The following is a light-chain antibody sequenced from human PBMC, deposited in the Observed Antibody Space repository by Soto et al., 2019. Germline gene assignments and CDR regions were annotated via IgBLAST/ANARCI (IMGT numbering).Light chain of an antibody. Sequence: EVVLTQSPGTLSLSPGERATLSCRASQTVSSTFLAWYQQKLGQAPRLLMFGASSRATGIPDRFSGSGSGTGFTLTISRLEPDDSGVYYCQLYGRSPPPFGQGTRLEIK. J-gene: IGKJ5*01. V-gene: IGKV3-20*01. CDR2: GAS. CDR3: QLYGRSPPP. CDR1: QTVSSTF.